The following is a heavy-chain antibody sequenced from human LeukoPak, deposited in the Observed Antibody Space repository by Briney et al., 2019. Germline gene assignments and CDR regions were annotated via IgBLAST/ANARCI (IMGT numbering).Heavy chain of an antibody. Sequence: SETLSLTCTVSGDSISSGDYYWSWIRQPAGKGLEWIGRISSSGSTNYNPSLKSRVTISVDTSKNQFSLKLSSVTAADTAVYYCARHIGAVGYYFGHAFDIWGQGTMVTVSS. CDR2: ISSSGST. CDR3: ARHIGAVGYYFGHAFDI. V-gene: IGHV4-61*02. CDR1: GDSISSGDYY. D-gene: IGHD3-22*01. J-gene: IGHJ3*02.